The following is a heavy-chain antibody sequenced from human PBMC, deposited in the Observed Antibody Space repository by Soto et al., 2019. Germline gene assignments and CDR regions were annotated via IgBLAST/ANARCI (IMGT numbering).Heavy chain of an antibody. V-gene: IGHV1-69*13. CDR1: GDTFSFYT. D-gene: IGHD2-2*01. J-gene: IGHJ6*02. Sequence: SVKVSCKASGDTFSFYTINWVRQAPGLGLEWMGGIIPIFGTANYAQKFQGRVTITADESTSTAYMELSSLRSDDTAVYYCAREEVPAAMYGYYYYAMDVWGQGTTVTVSS. CDR2: IIPIFGTA. CDR3: AREEVPAAMYGYYYYAMDV.